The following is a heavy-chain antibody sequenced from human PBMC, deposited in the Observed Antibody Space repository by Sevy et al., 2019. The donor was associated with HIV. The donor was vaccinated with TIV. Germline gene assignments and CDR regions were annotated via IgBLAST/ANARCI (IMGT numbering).Heavy chain of an antibody. V-gene: IGHV3-23*01. CDR2: VSPTSLST. D-gene: IGHD3-16*01. J-gene: IGHJ4*01. CDR1: GFSFSNYV. CDR3: AKLHSRMIPGNGALDY. Sequence: GGSLRLSCTASGFSFSNYVMAWVRQAPGKGLEWVSSVSPTSLSTYYAESVKGRFTISRDNSKNTLYLQMNSLRAEDTAIYYCAKLHSRMIPGNGALDYWGRGTRVTVSS.